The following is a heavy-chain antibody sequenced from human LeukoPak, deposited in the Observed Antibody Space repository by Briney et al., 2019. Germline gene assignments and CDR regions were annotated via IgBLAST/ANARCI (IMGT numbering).Heavy chain of an antibody. J-gene: IGHJ4*02. CDR3: ASSWGGSYYLGFDY. Sequence: PGGSLRLSCAASGFTFDDYGMSWVRQVPGKGLEWVSGINWNGGSTGYADSVKGRFTISRDNAKNSLYLQMNSLRAKDTALYYCASSWGGSYYLGFDYWGQGTLVTVPS. CDR2: INWNGGST. D-gene: IGHD3-10*01. CDR1: GFTFDDYG. V-gene: IGHV3-20*04.